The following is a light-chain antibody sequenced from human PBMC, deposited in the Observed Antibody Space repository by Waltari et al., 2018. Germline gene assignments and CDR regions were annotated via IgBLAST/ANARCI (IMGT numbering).Light chain of an antibody. CDR3: STWDYSLSGYV. CDR1: SNKVDWYG. V-gene: IGLV1-40*01. Sequence: QSALIQEASVSGAVGQKVTPSCTGNSNKVDWYGVGWHQQISTGAPKTVIFGNSRPSGIPDRFSVSRSGITASLTISGLQPEDEGDYYCSTWDYSLSGYVFGTGTKVTVL. J-gene: IGLJ1*01. CDR2: GNS.